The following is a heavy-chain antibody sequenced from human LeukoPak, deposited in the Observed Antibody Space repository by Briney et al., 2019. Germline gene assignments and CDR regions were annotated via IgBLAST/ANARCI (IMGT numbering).Heavy chain of an antibody. V-gene: IGHV3-53*01. Sequence: PGGSLRLSCAASGFTVSSNYMSWVRQAPGKGLEWVSVIYSGGSTYYADSVKGRFTISRDNSKNTLYLQMNSLRAEDTAVYYCARGYYDSKSSATSAPNAFDIWGQGTMVTVSS. CDR3: ARGYYDSKSSATSAPNAFDI. CDR2: IYSGGST. CDR1: GFTVSSNY. D-gene: IGHD3-22*01. J-gene: IGHJ3*02.